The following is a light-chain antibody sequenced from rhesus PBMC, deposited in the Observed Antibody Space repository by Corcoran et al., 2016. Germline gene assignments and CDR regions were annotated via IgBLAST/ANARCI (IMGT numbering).Light chain of an antibody. CDR1: QSVSSS. Sequence: EIVMTQSPATLSLSPGERATLSCRASQSVSSSLAWYQQKPGQAPRLRIHGASSRATGIPDRFSGSGSGTEFTLTISSLEPEDFAVYYCQKYSSSPYSFGQGTKVEIK. J-gene: IGKJ2*01. CDR2: GAS. CDR3: QKYSSSPYS. V-gene: IGKV3-42*03.